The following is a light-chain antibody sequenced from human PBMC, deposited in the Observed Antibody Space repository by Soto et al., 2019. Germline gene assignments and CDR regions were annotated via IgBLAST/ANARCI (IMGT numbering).Light chain of an antibody. V-gene: IGLV2-11*01. CDR3: CSYAGTYSPV. CDR2: DVS. CDR1: DSDVGGYNY. Sequence: QSALTQPASVSGSPGQSITISCTGTDSDVGGYNYVSWYQQYPGKAPKLIIFDVSARPSGVPDRFSGSKSGNTASLTISGLQADDEADYYCCSYAGTYSPVLGGGTKLTVL. J-gene: IGLJ2*01.